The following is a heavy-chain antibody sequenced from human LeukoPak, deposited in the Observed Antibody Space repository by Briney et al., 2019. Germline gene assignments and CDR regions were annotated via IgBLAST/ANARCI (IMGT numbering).Heavy chain of an antibody. CDR2: ISSNGGST. Sequence: GGSLRHSCAASGFTFSSYEINRVRQARGKGLEYVSAISSNGGSTYYANSVKGRFTISRDNSKNTLYLQMGSLRAEDMAVYYCARGYYDILTGLPNYFDYWGQGTLVTVSS. V-gene: IGHV3-64*01. D-gene: IGHD3-9*01. CDR1: GFTFSSYE. CDR3: ARGYYDILTGLPNYFDY. J-gene: IGHJ4*02.